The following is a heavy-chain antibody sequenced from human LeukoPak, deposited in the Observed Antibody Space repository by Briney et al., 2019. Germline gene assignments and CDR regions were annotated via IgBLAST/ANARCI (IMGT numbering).Heavy chain of an antibody. CDR1: GYTFTGYY. CDR2: MNPNSGNT. J-gene: IGHJ6*02. Sequence: ASVKVSCKASGYTFTGYYMHWVRQATGQGLEWMGWMNPNSGNTGYAQKFQGRVTMTRNTSISTAYMELSSLRSEDTAVYYCARKRMDGMDVWGQGTTVTVSS. V-gene: IGHV1-8*02. CDR3: ARKRMDGMDV.